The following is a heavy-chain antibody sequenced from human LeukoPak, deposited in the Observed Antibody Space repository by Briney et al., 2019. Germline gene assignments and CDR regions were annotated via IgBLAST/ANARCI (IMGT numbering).Heavy chain of an antibody. J-gene: IGHJ4*02. V-gene: IGHV5-51*01. D-gene: IGHD3-10*01. Sequence: GESLQISCKGSGYSFINYWIGWVRQMPGKGLEWMGIIYPGDSDTRYSPSFQGQVTISADKSISTAYLQWSSLKAPDTAMYYCARPSHSGSYYHGFDYWGQGTLVTVSS. CDR3: ARPSHSGSYYHGFDY. CDR2: IYPGDSDT. CDR1: GYSFINYW.